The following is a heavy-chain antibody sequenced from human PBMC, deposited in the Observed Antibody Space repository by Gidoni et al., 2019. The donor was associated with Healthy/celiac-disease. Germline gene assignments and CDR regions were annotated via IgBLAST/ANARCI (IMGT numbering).Heavy chain of an antibody. CDR3: AKDLWPVTTDY. CDR1: GFTFSSYA. Sequence: EVQLLDSGVGLVQPGGSLRLSFAAPGFTFSSYAMCWVRQAPGQGVEWVSGIRGSGDSTYYADSVKGRFTISRDNSKNTLYLQMNSLRAEDTAVYYCAKDLWPVTTDYWGQGTLVTVSS. V-gene: IGHV3-23*01. CDR2: IRGSGDST. D-gene: IGHD4-17*01. J-gene: IGHJ4*02.